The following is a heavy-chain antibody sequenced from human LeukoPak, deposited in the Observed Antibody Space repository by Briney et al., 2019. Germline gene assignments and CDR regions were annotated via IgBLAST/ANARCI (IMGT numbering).Heavy chain of an antibody. CDR3: ARGRIAKIVVVHSFHYGMDV. V-gene: IGHV4-39*07. CDR1: GGSISSSSYY. Sequence: SETLSLTCTVSGGSISSSSYYWGWIRQPPGKGLEWIGSIYYSGSTYYNPSLKSRVTISVDTSKNQCSLELRSVTAADTAVYYCARGRIAKIVVVHSFHYGMDVWGQGTTVTVSS. CDR2: IYYSGST. D-gene: IGHD3-22*01. J-gene: IGHJ6*02.